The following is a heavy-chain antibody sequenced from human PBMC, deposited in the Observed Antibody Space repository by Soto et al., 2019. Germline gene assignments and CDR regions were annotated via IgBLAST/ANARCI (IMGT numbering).Heavy chain of an antibody. D-gene: IGHD6-25*01. CDR1: GYTFTTYN. Sequence: QVQLVQSGGEVQKTGASVKVSCQASGYTFTTYNINWVRQAPGQGLEWMGWISANNGKTSYAQKVRDRVTMTTDTSTRTAYMELRSLRPDGTAVYYCAREALYSNGGYYSDYWGQGTPVTVSP. J-gene: IGHJ4*02. V-gene: IGHV1-18*01. CDR3: AREALYSNGGYYSDY. CDR2: ISANNGKT.